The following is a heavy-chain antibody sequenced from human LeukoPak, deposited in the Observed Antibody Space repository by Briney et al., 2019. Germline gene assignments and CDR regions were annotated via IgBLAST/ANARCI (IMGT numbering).Heavy chain of an antibody. D-gene: IGHD5-12*01. V-gene: IGHV1-18*01. CDR1: GYTFTSYG. CDR2: ISAYNGNT. Sequence: EASVKVSCKASGYTFTSYGISWVRQAPGQGLEWMGWISAYNGNTNYAQKLQGRVTMTTDTSTSTAYMELRSLRSDDTAVYYCARRGYSGYDFSYYYGMDVWGQGTTVTVSS. J-gene: IGHJ6*02. CDR3: ARRGYSGYDFSYYYGMDV.